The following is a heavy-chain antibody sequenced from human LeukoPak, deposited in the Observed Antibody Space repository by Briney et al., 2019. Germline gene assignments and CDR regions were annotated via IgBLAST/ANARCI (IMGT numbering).Heavy chain of an antibody. CDR3: ATTSYYYGSGSYLSPFDY. J-gene: IGHJ4*02. CDR1: GFTVSSNY. CDR2: ISGSGGST. V-gene: IGHV3-23*01. D-gene: IGHD3-10*01. Sequence: GGSLRLSCAASGFTVSSNYMSWVRQAPGKGLEWVSAISGSGGSTCYADSVKGRFTISRDNSKNTLYLQMNSLRAEDTAVYYCATTSYYYGSGSYLSPFDYWGQGTLVTVSS.